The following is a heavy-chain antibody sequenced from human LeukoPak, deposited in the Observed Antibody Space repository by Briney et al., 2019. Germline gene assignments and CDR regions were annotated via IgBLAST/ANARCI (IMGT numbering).Heavy chain of an antibody. D-gene: IGHD1-1*01. CDR3: ARDQGGTTAYGLDV. Sequence: ASVKVSCKASGYAFSEYYIHWVRQAPGQGLEWMGIINPSGGSTSYAQDFQGRVTMTRDTSTSTVYMELSSLRSEDSAVYYCARDQGGTTAYGLDVWGQGTTVTVSS. CDR2: INPSGGST. CDR1: GYAFSEYY. V-gene: IGHV1-46*01. J-gene: IGHJ6*02.